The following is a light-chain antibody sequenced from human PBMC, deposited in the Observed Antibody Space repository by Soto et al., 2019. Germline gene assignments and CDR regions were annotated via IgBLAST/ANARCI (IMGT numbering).Light chain of an antibody. CDR2: EVT. J-gene: IGLJ3*02. CDR1: SSDVGAYNY. Sequence: QSALTQPPSASGSPGQSVTISCTGSSSDVGAYNYVSWYQQHPGKAPTLMIYEVTKRPSGVPDRFSGSKSGNTASLTVSGLQAEDEADYYCSSYAGSNNLPFGGGTKLTVL. CDR3: SSYAGSNNLP. V-gene: IGLV2-8*01.